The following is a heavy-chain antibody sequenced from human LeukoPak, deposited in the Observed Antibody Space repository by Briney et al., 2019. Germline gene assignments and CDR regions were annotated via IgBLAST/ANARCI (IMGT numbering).Heavy chain of an antibody. V-gene: IGHV3-53*01. D-gene: IGHD3-10*01. CDR3: ARDRRFGELLSH. J-gene: IGHJ4*02. CDR1: GFTFSSYW. Sequence: GGSLRLSCAASGFTFSSYWMHWVRQAPGKGLEWVSVIYSGGSTYYADSVKGRFTISRDNSKNTLYLQMNSLRAEDTAVYYCARDRRFGELLSHWGQGTLVTVSS. CDR2: IYSGGST.